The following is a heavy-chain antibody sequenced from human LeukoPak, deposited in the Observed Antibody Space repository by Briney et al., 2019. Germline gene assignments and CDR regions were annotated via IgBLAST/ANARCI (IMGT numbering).Heavy chain of an antibody. J-gene: IGHJ5*02. CDR3: ARLYSSSGYNWFDP. D-gene: IGHD6-13*01. V-gene: IGHV4-34*01. CDR1: GGSFSGYY. Sequence: SETLSLTCAVNGGSFSGYYWNWIRQPPGKRLEWIGEINHTGNTNYNPSLKRRVTISVDTSQKQFSLRLNSLTAADTAVYYCARLYSSSGYNWFDPWGQGTLVTVSS. CDR2: INHTGNT.